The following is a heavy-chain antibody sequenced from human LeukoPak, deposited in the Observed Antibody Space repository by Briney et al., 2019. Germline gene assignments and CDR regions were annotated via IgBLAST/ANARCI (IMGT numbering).Heavy chain of an antibody. CDR1: GVSISIYY. V-gene: IGHV4-59*01. CDR3: ARWKGAFDI. Sequence: SETLSLTCTVSGVSISIYYWSWIRQPPGKGLEWIGYIYDSGSTNYNPSLKSRVTISVDTSKNQFSLKLSSVTAADTAVYYCARWKGAFDIWGQGTMVTVSS. D-gene: IGHD1-1*01. J-gene: IGHJ3*02. CDR2: IYDSGST.